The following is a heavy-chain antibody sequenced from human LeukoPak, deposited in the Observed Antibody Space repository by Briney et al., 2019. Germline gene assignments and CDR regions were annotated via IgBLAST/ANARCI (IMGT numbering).Heavy chain of an antibody. CDR2: INHSGST. V-gene: IGHV4-34*01. J-gene: IGHJ4*02. CDR1: GGSFSGYY. Sequence: SETLSLTCAVHGGSFSGYYWSWIRQPPGKGLEWIGEINHSGSTNYNPSLKSRVTISVDTSKNQFSLKLSSVTAADTAVYYCARGSEQQLAYWGQGTLVTVSS. CDR3: ARGSEQQLAY. D-gene: IGHD6-13*01.